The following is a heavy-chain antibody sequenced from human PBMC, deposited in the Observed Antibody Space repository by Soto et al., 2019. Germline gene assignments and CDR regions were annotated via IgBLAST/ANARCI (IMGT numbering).Heavy chain of an antibody. CDR1: GFTFSSYW. Sequence: EVQLVESGGGLVQPGGSLRLSCAASGFTFSSYWMSWVRQAPGKGLEWVANIKQDGSEKYFVDSVKGRFTISRDNAKNSLYLQMNSLRAEDTAVYYCAREWFGVAVGSTFDYWGQGTLVTVSS. V-gene: IGHV3-7*01. CDR3: AREWFGVAVGSTFDY. J-gene: IGHJ4*02. CDR2: IKQDGSEK. D-gene: IGHD3-3*01.